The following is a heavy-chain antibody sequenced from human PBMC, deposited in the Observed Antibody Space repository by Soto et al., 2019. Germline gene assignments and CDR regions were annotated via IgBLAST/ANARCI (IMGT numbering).Heavy chain of an antibody. CDR2: INQDGNED. J-gene: IGHJ4*02. CDR3: ARTGDGHHDFLDY. CDR1: GFTFSSYW. V-gene: IGHV3-7*01. D-gene: IGHD1-1*01. Sequence: RLSCAASGFTFSSYWMNWVRQAPGKGLEWVANINQDGNEDNLLDSVKGRFTISRDNAKNSLFLQMNSLRVDDTAVYYCARTGDGHHDFLDYWGKGALVTVSS.